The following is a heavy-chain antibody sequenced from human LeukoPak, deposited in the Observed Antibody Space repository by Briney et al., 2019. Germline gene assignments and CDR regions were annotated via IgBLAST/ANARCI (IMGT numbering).Heavy chain of an antibody. J-gene: IGHJ4*02. CDR3: ARAAYCSGGSCHFDY. V-gene: IGHV1-46*01. Sequence: ASVKVSCKASGYTFTSYYMHWVRQAPGQGLEWMGIINPSGGSTSYAQKFQGRVTMTRDMSTSTVYMGLSSLRSEDTAVYYCARAAYCSGGSCHFDYWGQGTLVTVSS. CDR2: INPSGGST. CDR1: GYTFTSYY. D-gene: IGHD2-15*01.